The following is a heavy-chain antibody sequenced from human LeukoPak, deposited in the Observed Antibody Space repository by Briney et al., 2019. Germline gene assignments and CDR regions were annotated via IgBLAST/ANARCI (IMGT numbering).Heavy chain of an antibody. CDR2: IYHSGST. D-gene: IGHD5-12*01. J-gene: IGHJ4*02. Sequence: SETLSLTCSVSGGFNTHYYWSWIRQPPGKGLEWIGYIYHSGSTNYNPSLKSRVTISVDTSKNQFSLKLSSVTAADTAVYYCARVQYSGYSGYEFDYWGQGTLVTVSS. CDR3: ARVQYSGYSGYEFDY. CDR1: GGFNTHYY. V-gene: IGHV4-59*08.